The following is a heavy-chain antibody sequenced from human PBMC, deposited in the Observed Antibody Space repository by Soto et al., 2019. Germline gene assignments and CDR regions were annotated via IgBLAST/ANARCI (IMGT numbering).Heavy chain of an antibody. J-gene: IGHJ3*02. Sequence: QVQLQESGPGLVKPSQTLSLTCTVSGGSISSGGYYWSWIRQHPGKGLEWIGYIYYSGSTYYNPSLKRRVTISIDTSKNQFSLKLSSVTAADTAVYYCARDSGYRYGGHDAFDIWGQGTMVTVSS. CDR3: ARDSGYRYGGHDAFDI. CDR1: GGSISSGGYY. V-gene: IGHV4-31*03. CDR2: IYYSGST. D-gene: IGHD5-18*01.